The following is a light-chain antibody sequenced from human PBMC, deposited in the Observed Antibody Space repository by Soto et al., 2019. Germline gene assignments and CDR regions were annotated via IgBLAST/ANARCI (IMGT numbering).Light chain of an antibody. Sequence: DIQMTQSPSTLSASVGDRVTITCRSSQSINYCLAWYQQKPGKAPNLLIYDASILESGVPSRFSGSGSGTEFTLTISSLQPDDFATYYCQQYNSYSPTTFGQGTKVDIK. J-gene: IGKJ1*01. CDR1: QSINYC. V-gene: IGKV1-5*01. CDR3: QQYNSYSPTT. CDR2: DAS.